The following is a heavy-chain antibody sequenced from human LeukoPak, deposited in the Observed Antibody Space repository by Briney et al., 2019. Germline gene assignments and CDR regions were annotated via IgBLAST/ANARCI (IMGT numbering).Heavy chain of an antibody. CDR1: GGSFSGYY. V-gene: IGHV4-59*01. CDR2: VYYSGGT. J-gene: IGHJ5*02. Sequence: SETLSLTCAVYGGSFSGYYWSWIRQPPGKGLEWIGYVYYSGGTNYNPSLKSRVTVSVDTSKNQFSLKLSSVTAADTAVYYCALADSSSDWFDPWGQGTLVTVSS. CDR3: ALADSSSDWFDP. D-gene: IGHD6-6*01.